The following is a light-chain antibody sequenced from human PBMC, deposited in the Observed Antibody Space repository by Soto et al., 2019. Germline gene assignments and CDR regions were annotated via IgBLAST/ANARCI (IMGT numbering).Light chain of an antibody. CDR2: EVN. CDR3: SSYAGTNNSYV. CDR1: GSDIGGYNF. V-gene: IGLV2-8*01. J-gene: IGLJ1*01. Sequence: QSALTQPPSASGSPGQSVTISCTGTGSDIGGYNFVSWYQQHPGKVPKLIIYEVNKRPSGVPDRCSGANSGNTASLTVSGLQADDEADYYCSSYAGTNNSYVFGTGTKLTVL.